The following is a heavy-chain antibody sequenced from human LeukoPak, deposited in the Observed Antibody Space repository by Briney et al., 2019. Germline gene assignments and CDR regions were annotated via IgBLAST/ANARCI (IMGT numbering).Heavy chain of an antibody. CDR3: ARQRSGWFDWFDP. CDR1: GGSICSSAYC. Sequence: SETLSLTCAVSGGSICSSAYCWGWVRQPPGKGLEWIGSVFYSGSSYYNPSLKSRVTMSVDTSKNHFSLRLSSVTATDTAVYYCARQRSGWFDWFDPWGQGTLVTVSS. J-gene: IGHJ5*02. D-gene: IGHD6-19*01. CDR2: VFYSGSS. V-gene: IGHV4-39*01.